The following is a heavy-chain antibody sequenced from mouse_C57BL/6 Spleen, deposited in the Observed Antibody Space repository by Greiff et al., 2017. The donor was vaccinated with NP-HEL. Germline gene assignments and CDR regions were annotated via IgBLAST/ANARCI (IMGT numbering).Heavy chain of an antibody. J-gene: IGHJ4*01. CDR3: TTGDYGYDNAMDY. CDR1: GFNIKDYY. V-gene: IGHV14-1*01. D-gene: IGHD2-2*01. CDR2: IDPEDGDT. Sequence: VQLQQSGAELVRPGASVKLSCTASGFNIKDYYMHWVKQRPEQGLEWIGRIDPEDGDTEYAPKFQGKATMTADPSSNTAYLQLSSLTSEDTAVYYCTTGDYGYDNAMDYWGQGTSVTVSS.